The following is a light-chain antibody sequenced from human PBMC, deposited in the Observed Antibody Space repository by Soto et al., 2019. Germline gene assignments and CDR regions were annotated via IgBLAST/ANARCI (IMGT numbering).Light chain of an antibody. V-gene: IGKV1-5*03. CDR1: QSINSW. CDR3: QQYNDYSWT. J-gene: IGKJ1*01. CDR2: RAS. Sequence: DIQMTQSPSTLSASVGDRVTITCRASQSINSWLAWYQQKPGKAPKLLIYRASSLESGVPSRFSGSGSGTEFTLTISSLQPDDSATYYCQQYNDYSWTFAQGTKVEIK.